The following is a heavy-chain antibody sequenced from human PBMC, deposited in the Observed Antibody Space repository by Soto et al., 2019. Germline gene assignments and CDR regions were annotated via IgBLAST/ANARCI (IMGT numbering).Heavy chain of an antibody. CDR3: AKASRAYEPTGLFSDS. D-gene: IGHD3-9*01. J-gene: IGHJ5*01. CDR1: GFPFINFA. CDR2: LDTSGDIT. Sequence: GGSLRLSCAASGFPFINFAMSWVRQAPGKALEWVASLDTSGDITFYASSVKGRFFISRDNSRKTLFLQMSSLRADDSAVYYCAKASRAYEPTGLFSDSWGHGTRDTVST. V-gene: IGHV3-23*01.